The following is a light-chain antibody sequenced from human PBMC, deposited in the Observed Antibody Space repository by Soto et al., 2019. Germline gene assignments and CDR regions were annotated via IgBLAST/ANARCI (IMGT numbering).Light chain of an antibody. CDR1: SSDVGGYNY. CDR3: SSYTSSSTYV. Sequence: QSVLTQPASVSGSPGQSITISCTGTSSDVGGYNYVSWYHQHPGKAPKLMIYEVSNRPSGVSNRFSGSKSGNTASLTISGRQAEDEADYYCSSYTSSSTYVFGTGTKLTVL. V-gene: IGLV2-14*01. J-gene: IGLJ1*01. CDR2: EVS.